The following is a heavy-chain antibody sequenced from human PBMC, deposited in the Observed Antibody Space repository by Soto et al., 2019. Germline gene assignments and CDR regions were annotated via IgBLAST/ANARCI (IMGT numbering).Heavy chain of an antibody. J-gene: IGHJ4*02. V-gene: IGHV1-18*04. CDR3: ARGGGIYSSAWPIDY. CDR1: GYTFSTYG. D-gene: IGHD6-25*01. Sequence: ASVKVSCKASGYTFSTYGISWVRQAPGQGLEWMGWTGAYNGNRNYEQKFQGRVIMSTDTSTSTAYMELRSLRSDDTAVYYCARGGGIYSSAWPIDYWGQGTLVTV. CDR2: TGAYNGNR.